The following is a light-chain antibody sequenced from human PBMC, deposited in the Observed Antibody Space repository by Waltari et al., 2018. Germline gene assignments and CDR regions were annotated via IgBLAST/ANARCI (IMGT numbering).Light chain of an antibody. V-gene: IGLV2-14*03. CDR1: ISDVGGYRF. Sequence: QSALTQPASVSGSPGQSITISCPVSISDVGGYRFVSWYQQHPDKAPKLMIYDFTTRPSGVSSRFSGSKSGNTASLTISGLQAEDEADYYCSSYTSNSVLFGGGTKLTVL. J-gene: IGLJ2*01. CDR3: SSYTSNSVL. CDR2: DFT.